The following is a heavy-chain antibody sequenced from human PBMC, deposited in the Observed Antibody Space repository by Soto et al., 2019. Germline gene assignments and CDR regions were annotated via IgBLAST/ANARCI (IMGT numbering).Heavy chain of an antibody. CDR2: INVYNGNT. CDR1: GYTFTSYG. V-gene: IGHV1-18*01. CDR3: ARDTSRGEYDY. D-gene: IGHD3-10*01. J-gene: IGHJ4*02. Sequence: QVQLVQSGAEVKKPGASVKVSCKASGYTFTSYGISWVRQAPGQGLEWMGWINVYNGNTNYAKKLQGRVTMTTDTSTSTAYLDLWSLRSDDTAVYFCARDTSRGEYDYWGQGTLVTVSS.